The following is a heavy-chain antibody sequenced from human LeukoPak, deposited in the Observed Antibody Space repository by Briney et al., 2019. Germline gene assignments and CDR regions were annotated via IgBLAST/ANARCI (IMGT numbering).Heavy chain of an antibody. V-gene: IGHV4-4*02. CDR2: IYHSGST. CDR3: ARRVGARRGNFDY. CDR1: GGSISSSNW. D-gene: IGHD1-26*01. J-gene: IGHJ4*02. Sequence: PSETLSLTCAVSGGSISSSNWWSWVRQPPGKGLEWIGEIYHSGSTNYNPSLKSRVTISVDKSKNQFSLKLNSVTAADTAVYYCARRVGARRGNFDYWGQGTLVTVSS.